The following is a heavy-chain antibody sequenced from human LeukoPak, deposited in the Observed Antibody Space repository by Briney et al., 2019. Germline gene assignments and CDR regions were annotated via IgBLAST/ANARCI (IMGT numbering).Heavy chain of an antibody. V-gene: IGHV3-7*01. J-gene: IGHJ4*02. CDR1: GFTFSSYW. Sequence: GGSLRLSCAASGFTFSSYWMSWVRQAPGKGLEWVANIKQDGSEKYYVDSVKGRFTISRDNAKNSLYLQMNSLRAEDTAVYYCARRRTTAEELFDYWGQGTLVTVSS. D-gene: IGHD1-14*01. CDR3: ARRRTTAEELFDY. CDR2: IKQDGSEK.